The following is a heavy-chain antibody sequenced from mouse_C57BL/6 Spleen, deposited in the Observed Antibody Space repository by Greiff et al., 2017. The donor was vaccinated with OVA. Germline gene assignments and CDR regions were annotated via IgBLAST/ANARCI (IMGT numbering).Heavy chain of an antibody. J-gene: IGHJ2*01. V-gene: IGHV1-64*01. CDR3: ASGEYYGIQYYFDY. CDR1: GYTFTSYW. D-gene: IGHD1-1*01. CDR2: IHPNSGST. Sequence: QVQLQQPGAELVKPGASVKLSCKASGYTFTSYWMHWVKQRPGQGLEWIGMIHPNSGSTNYNEKFKSKATLTVDKSSSTAYMQLSSLTSEDAAVYYCASGEYYGIQYYFDYWGQGTTLTVSS.